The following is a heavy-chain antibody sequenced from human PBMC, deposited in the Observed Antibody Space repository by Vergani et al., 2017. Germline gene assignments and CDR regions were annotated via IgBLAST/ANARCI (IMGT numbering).Heavy chain of an antibody. CDR1: GYSFTSYW. Sequence: EVQLVQSGAEVKKPGESLKISCKGSGYSFTSYWIGWVRQMPGKGLEWMGIIYPGDSDTRYSPSFQGQVTISADKSISTAYLQWSSLKASDTAMYYCARSIVVVPAAIGFGLGFEPWGQGTLVTVSS. CDR3: ARSIVVVPAAIGFGLGFEP. CDR2: IYPGDSDT. D-gene: IGHD2-2*01. J-gene: IGHJ5*02. V-gene: IGHV5-51*01.